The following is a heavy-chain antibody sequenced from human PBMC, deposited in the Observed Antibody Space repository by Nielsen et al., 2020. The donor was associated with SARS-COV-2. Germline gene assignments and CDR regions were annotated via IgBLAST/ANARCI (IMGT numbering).Heavy chain of an antibody. V-gene: IGHV4-4*02. CDR1: GGSVSSNDW. D-gene: IGHD2-2*01. Sequence: SEPLSLTCAVSGGSVSSNDWWAWVRQSPGKRLEWIGGVSHGGSINYNPSPKSPVTLSMDKSKRQFSLRLTSVSAADTAVYFCARGDLVVVPAPILGLGPFFYYFYLDVWGKGTTVIVSS. J-gene: IGHJ6*03. CDR2: VSHGGSI. CDR3: ARGDLVVVPAPILGLGPFFYYFYLDV.